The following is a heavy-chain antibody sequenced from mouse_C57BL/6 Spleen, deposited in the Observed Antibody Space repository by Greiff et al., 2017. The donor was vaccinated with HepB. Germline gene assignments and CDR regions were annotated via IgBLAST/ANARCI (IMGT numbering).Heavy chain of an antibody. CDR1: GYTFTDYE. CDR2: IDPETGGT. J-gene: IGHJ4*01. CDR3: TTKTGPPMDY. V-gene: IGHV1-15*01. Sequence: VQLQESGAELVRPGASVTLSCKASGYTFTDYEMHWVKQTPVHGLEWIGAIDPETGGTAYNQKFKGKAILTADKSSSTAYMELRSLTSEDSAVYYCTTKTGPPMDYWGQGTSVTVSS. D-gene: IGHD4-1*01.